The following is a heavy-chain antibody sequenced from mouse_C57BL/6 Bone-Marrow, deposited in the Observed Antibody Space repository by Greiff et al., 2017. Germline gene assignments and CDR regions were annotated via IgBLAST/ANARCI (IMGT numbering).Heavy chain of an antibody. Sequence: QVQLQQSGAELARPGASVKLSCKASGYTFTSYGISWVKQRTGQGLEWIGEIYPRSGNTYYNEKFKGKATLTADKSSSTAYMELRSLTSEDSAVYFCALGGYYGKLAYWGQGTLVTVSA. CDR3: ALGGYYGKLAY. D-gene: IGHD1-1*01. J-gene: IGHJ3*01. CDR1: GYTFTSYG. V-gene: IGHV1-81*01. CDR2: IYPRSGNT.